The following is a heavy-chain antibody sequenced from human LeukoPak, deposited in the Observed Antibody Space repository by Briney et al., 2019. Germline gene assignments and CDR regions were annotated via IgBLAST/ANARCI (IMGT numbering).Heavy chain of an antibody. CDR2: IHHTGAI. V-gene: IGHV4-59*13. CDR3: ARGSPRVES. J-gene: IGHJ4*02. Sequence: PSETLSLTCAVSGGSISGYYWSWIRQAPGKGLEWIGYIHHTGAIHYNPSLESRVTMSVDSYKNQFSLKLTSVTAADTAVYYCARGSPRVESWGQGTRVTVSS. CDR1: GGSISGYY.